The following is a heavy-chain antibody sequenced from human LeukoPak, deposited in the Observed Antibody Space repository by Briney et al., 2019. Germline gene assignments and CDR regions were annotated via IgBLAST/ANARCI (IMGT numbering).Heavy chain of an antibody. J-gene: IGHJ4*02. CDR2: IYHSGST. D-gene: IGHD5-12*01. CDR3: ARGIRDSGYDYYFDY. CDR1: RYSISSGYY. V-gene: IGHV4-38-2*01. Sequence: SETLSLTCAVSRYSISSGYYWGWIRQPPGKGLEWIGSIYHSGSTYYNPSLKSRVTISVDTSKNQFSLKLSSVTAADTAVYYCARGIRDSGYDYYFDYWGQGTLVTVSS.